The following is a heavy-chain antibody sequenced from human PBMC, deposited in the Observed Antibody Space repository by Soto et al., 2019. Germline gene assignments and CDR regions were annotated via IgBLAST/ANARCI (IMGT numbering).Heavy chain of an antibody. CDR2: IWYDGSNK. V-gene: IGHV3-33*01. CDR3: ARDPHSQGRIQLWYDY. Sequence: QVQLVDSGGGVVQSGRSLRLSCAASGFTFSSYGMHWVRQAPGKWLECVAVIWYDGSNKYYADSVKGRFTISRDNSKNTLYLQMNSLRAEDTAVYYCARDPHSQGRIQLWYDYWGQGTLVTVSS. CDR1: GFTFSSYG. J-gene: IGHJ4*02. D-gene: IGHD5-18*01.